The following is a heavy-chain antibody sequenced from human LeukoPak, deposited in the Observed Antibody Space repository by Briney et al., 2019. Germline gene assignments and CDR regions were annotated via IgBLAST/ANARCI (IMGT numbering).Heavy chain of an antibody. CDR2: IYYSGST. Sequence: SQTLSLTCTVSGGSISSGSYYWSWNRQPAGKGLEWIGRIYYSGSTNYNPSLKSRVTISVDTSKNQFSLKLSSVTAADTAVYYCARRATSGSPYYLDYWGQGTLVTVSS. V-gene: IGHV4-61*02. CDR1: GGSISSGSYY. J-gene: IGHJ4*02. CDR3: ARRATSGSPYYLDY. D-gene: IGHD3-10*01.